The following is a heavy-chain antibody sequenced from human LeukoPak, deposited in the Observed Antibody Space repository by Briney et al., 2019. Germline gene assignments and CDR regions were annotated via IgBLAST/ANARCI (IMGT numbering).Heavy chain of an antibody. Sequence: PSETLSLTCAVSGYSISSGYYWGWIRQPPGKGLEWIGSIYHSGSTYYNPSLKSRVTISVDTSKNQFSLKLSSVTAADTAVYYCARIDSGCIDYWGQGTLVTVS. CDR3: ARIDSGCIDY. CDR1: GYSISSGYY. J-gene: IGHJ4*02. D-gene: IGHD6-19*01. V-gene: IGHV4-38-2*01. CDR2: IYHSGST.